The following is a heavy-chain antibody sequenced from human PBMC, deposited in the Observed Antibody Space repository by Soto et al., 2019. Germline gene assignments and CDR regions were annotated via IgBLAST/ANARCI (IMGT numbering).Heavy chain of an antibody. Sequence: AETLSLTCTVSGGSISSSSYYWGWIRQPPGKGLEWIGSICYNGSTYYNPSLKSRVTISVDTSKNQFSLDLSSVTAAETAVYYCARPLSYYDFWSGFSGMDVWGQGTTVTVSS. CDR1: GGSISSSSYY. CDR2: ICYNGST. J-gene: IGHJ6*02. CDR3: ARPLSYYDFWSGFSGMDV. V-gene: IGHV4-39*01. D-gene: IGHD3-3*01.